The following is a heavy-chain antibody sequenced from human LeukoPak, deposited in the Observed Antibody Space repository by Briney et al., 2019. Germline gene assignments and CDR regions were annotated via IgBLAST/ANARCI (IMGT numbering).Heavy chain of an antibody. Sequence: GGSLRLSCAAPGFTFSSYGMHWARPPPAKGLEWAEVTSYVVTNKYYADPVKSRFTISRDNSKITLYLQMNSLRAEDRAVYYCAREAQGVDSSGYYDYWGQGTLVTVSS. D-gene: IGHD3-22*01. J-gene: IGHJ4*02. CDR1: GFTFSSYG. V-gene: IGHV3-33*01. CDR2: TSYVVTNK. CDR3: AREAQGVDSSGYYDY.